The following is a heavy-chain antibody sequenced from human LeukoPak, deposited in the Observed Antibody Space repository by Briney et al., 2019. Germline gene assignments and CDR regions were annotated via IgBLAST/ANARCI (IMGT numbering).Heavy chain of an antibody. CDR1: GGSISSSSYY. D-gene: IGHD3-10*01. J-gene: IGHJ4*02. CDR2: IYYSGST. CDR3: ARDYGSGSYKY. Sequence: KTSETLSLTCTVSGGSISSSSYYWGWIRQPPGKGLEWIGSIYYSGSTYYNPSLKSRVTISVDTSKNQFSLKLSSVTAADTAVYYCARDYGSGSYKYWGQGTLVTVSS. V-gene: IGHV4-39*07.